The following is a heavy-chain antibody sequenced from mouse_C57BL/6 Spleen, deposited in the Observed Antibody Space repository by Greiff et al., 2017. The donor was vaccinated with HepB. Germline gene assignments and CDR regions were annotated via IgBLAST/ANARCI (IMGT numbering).Heavy chain of an antibody. CDR1: GYSITSGYY. CDR3: ALRDGYYPSAWFAY. V-gene: IGHV3-6*01. J-gene: IGHJ3*01. CDR2: IRYDGSN. Sequence: EVQLVESGPGLVKPSQSLSLTCSVTGYSITSGYYWNWIRQFPGNKLEWMGYIRYDGSNNYNPSLKNRISITRDTSKNQFFLKLNSVTTEDTATYYCALRDGYYPSAWFAYWGQGTLVTVSA. D-gene: IGHD2-3*01.